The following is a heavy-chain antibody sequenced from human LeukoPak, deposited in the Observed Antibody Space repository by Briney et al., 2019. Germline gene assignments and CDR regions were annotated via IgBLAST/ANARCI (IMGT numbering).Heavy chain of an antibody. CDR2: ISSGSTI. CDR3: ARGISAVVPRAFDL. CDR1: GFTFSDYY. Sequence: PGGSLRLSCAASGFTFSDYYMSWIRQAPGKGLEWVSYISSGSTIHYADSVKGRLTISRDNAKNSLFLQMSSLRAEDTAVYYCARGISAVVPRAFDLWGQGTMVTVSS. J-gene: IGHJ3*01. V-gene: IGHV3-69-1*01. D-gene: IGHD2-15*01.